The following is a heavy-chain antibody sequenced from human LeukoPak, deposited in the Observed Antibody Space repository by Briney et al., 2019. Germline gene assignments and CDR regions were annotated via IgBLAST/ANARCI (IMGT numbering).Heavy chain of an antibody. CDR2: ISGSGGST. V-gene: IGHV3-23*01. CDR3: AKDWWGSSSWYRGYFDY. J-gene: IGHJ4*02. Sequence: VGSLRLSCAASGFTFSSYAMSWVRQAPGKGLDWVSAISGSGGSTYYADSVKGRFTISRDNSKNTLYLQMNSLRAEDTAVYYCAKDWWGSSSWYRGYFDYWGQGTLVTVSS. CDR1: GFTFSSYA. D-gene: IGHD6-13*01.